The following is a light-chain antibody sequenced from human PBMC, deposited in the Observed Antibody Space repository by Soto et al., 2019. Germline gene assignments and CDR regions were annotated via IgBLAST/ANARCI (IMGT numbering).Light chain of an antibody. J-gene: IGKJ2*01. Sequence: DIQMTQSPSSLSASVGDRVTITCQASQDISNYLNWYQQKPGKAPKLLIYDASNLETGVPSRFSGSGSGTDFTFTISSLQPEDIATYYCQQYDNLPTFCQGTKVDI. CDR1: QDISNY. CDR3: QQYDNLPT. CDR2: DAS. V-gene: IGKV1-33*01.